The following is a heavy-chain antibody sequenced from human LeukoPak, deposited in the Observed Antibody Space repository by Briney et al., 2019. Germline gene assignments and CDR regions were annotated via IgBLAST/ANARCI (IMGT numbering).Heavy chain of an antibody. Sequence: PGGSLRLSCAASAFTFSDYGMHWVRQAPGKGLEWVAVISFDGSKKSYVDSVKGRFTISRDNSKNTLYLQMNSLRAEDTAVYYCTRAPGATVTYFDYWGQGTLVTVSS. CDR2: ISFDGSKK. J-gene: IGHJ4*02. CDR3: TRAPGATVTYFDY. D-gene: IGHD4-17*01. CDR1: AFTFSDYG. V-gene: IGHV3-30*03.